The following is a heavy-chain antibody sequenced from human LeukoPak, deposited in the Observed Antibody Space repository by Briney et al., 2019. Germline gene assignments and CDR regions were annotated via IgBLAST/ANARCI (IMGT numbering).Heavy chain of an antibody. D-gene: IGHD2-2*01. CDR3: AREPSYCSTTSCPRGYYYGMDV. CDR2: ISSNGGST. Sequence: PGRSLRLSCAASGFTFSSYAMHWVRQAPGKGLEYVSAISSNGGSTYYANSVKGRFTISRDNSKNTLYLQMNSLRAEDTAVYYCAREPSYCSTTSCPRGYYYGMDVWGQGTTVTVSS. V-gene: IGHV3-64*01. CDR1: GFTFSSYA. J-gene: IGHJ6*02.